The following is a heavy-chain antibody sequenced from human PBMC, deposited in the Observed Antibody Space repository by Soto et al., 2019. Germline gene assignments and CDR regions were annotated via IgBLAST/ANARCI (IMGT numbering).Heavy chain of an antibody. J-gene: IGHJ6*02. CDR3: AREGWPTYYYYGMDV. CDR2: INHSGST. D-gene: IGHD2-15*01. CDR1: GGSFSGYY. Sequence: QVQLQQWGAGLLKPSETLSLTCAVYGGSFSGYYWSWIRQPPGKGLEWIGEINHSGSTNYNPSLKSRVTISVDTSKNQFSLKLSSVTDADTAVYYCAREGWPTYYYYGMDVWGQGTTVTVSS. V-gene: IGHV4-34*01.